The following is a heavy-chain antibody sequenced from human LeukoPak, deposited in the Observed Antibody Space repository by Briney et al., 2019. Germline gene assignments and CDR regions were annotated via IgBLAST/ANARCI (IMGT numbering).Heavy chain of an antibody. Sequence: GGSLRLSCAASGFTFSSYSMNWVRQAPGKGLEWVSSISSSSSYIYYADSVKGRFTISRDNAKNTLYLQMNSLRAEDTAVYYCARGENYDSSGYGKLDYWGQGTLVTVSS. CDR1: GFTFSSYS. CDR3: ARGENYDSSGYGKLDY. J-gene: IGHJ4*02. V-gene: IGHV3-21*01. CDR2: ISSSSSYI. D-gene: IGHD3-22*01.